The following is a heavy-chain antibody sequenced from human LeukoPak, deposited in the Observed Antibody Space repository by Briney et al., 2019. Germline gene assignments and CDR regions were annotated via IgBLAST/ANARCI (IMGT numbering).Heavy chain of an antibody. CDR1: GYTFTSYY. J-gene: IGHJ5*02. CDR3: AKGQGLLWFGESRPLDP. V-gene: IGHV1-46*01. Sequence: ASVKVSCKASGYTFTSYYMHWVRQAPGQGLEWMGIINPSGGSTSYAQKFQGRVTMTRDTSTSTVYMELSSLRSEDTAVYYCAKGQGLLWFGESRPLDPWGQGTLVTVSS. CDR2: INPSGGST. D-gene: IGHD3-10*01.